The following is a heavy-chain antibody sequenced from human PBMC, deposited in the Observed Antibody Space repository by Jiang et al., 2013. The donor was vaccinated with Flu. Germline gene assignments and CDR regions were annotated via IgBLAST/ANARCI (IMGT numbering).Heavy chain of an antibody. CDR1: GGSISSYY. J-gene: IGHJ3*02. CDR2: IYYSGST. D-gene: IGHD3-22*01. CDR3: ARDSSIVVASDAFDI. Sequence: TLSLTCTVSGGSISSYYWSWIRQPPGKGLEWIGYIYYSGSTNYNPSLKSRVTISVDTSKNQFSLKLSSVTAADTAVYYCARDSSIVVASDAFDIWGQGTMVTVSS. V-gene: IGHV4-59*01.